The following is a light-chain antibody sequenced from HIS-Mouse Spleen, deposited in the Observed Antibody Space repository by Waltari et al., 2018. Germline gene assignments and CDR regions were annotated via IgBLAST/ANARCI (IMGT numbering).Light chain of an antibody. J-gene: IGLJ2*01. Sequence: QSALTQPPSASGSPGQSVTISCTGTSRDVGRYNYAPWYQQHPCKTPKLMIYEVSKRPSGVPDRFSGSKSGNPASLTVSGLQAEDEADYYCSSYAGSTVVFGGGTKLTVL. CDR1: SRDVGRYNY. CDR2: EVS. V-gene: IGLV2-8*01. CDR3: SSYAGSTVV.